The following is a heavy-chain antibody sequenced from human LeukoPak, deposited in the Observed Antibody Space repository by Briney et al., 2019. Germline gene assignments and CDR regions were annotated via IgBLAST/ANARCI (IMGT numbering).Heavy chain of an antibody. CDR3: ARGPMGGSYTYYYYYMDV. CDR1: GYTFTSYY. J-gene: IGHJ6*03. V-gene: IGHV1-46*01. Sequence: GASVKVSCKASGYTFTSYYMHWVRQAPGQGLEWMGIINPSGGSTSYAQKFQGRVTMTRDTSISTAYMELSRLRSDDTAVYYCARGPMGGSYTYYYYYMDVWGKGTTVTVSS. CDR2: INPSGGST. D-gene: IGHD1-26*01.